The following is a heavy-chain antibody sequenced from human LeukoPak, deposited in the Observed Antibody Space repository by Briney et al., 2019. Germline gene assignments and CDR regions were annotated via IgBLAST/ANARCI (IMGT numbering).Heavy chain of an antibody. J-gene: IGHJ5*02. D-gene: IGHD3-22*01. CDR1: GYTFTSYG. CDR3: ARDILGSYYYDSSPLNWFDP. V-gene: IGHV1-18*01. CDR2: ISAYNGNT. Sequence: PGASVKVSCKASGYTFTSYGISWVRQAPGQGLEWMGWISAYNGNTNYAQKLQGRVTMTTDTSTSTAYMELRSLRSDDTAVYYCARDILGSYYYDSSPLNWFDPWGQGTLVTVSS.